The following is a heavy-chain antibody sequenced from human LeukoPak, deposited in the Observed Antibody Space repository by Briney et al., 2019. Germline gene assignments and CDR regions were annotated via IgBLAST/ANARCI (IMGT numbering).Heavy chain of an antibody. V-gene: IGHV3-33*08. CDR3: ARVVSYYGSSYRLLDL. CDR2: IWFDGSNK. CDR1: GFTFSTYG. D-gene: IGHD3-10*01. Sequence: GGSLRLSCAASGFTFSTYGMHWVRQAPGKGLEWVALIWFDGSNKHYADSVKGRFTISRDNSKNTMYLQMDSLRAEDTAVYYCARVVSYYGSSYRLLDLWGRGTLVTVSS. J-gene: IGHJ2*01.